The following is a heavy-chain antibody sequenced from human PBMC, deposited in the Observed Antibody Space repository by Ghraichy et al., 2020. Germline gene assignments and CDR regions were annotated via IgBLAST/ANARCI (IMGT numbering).Heavy chain of an antibody. Sequence: QTLSLTCTFSGFSLSTSGVGVGWIRQPPGKALEWLALIYWNDDKRYSPSLKSRLTITKDTSKNQVVLTMTNMDPVDTATYYCAHSPLTTEYWYFDLWGRGTLVTVSS. D-gene: IGHD4-17*01. CDR1: GFSLSTSGVG. CDR3: AHSPLTTEYWYFDL. V-gene: IGHV2-5*01. CDR2: IYWNDDK. J-gene: IGHJ2*01.